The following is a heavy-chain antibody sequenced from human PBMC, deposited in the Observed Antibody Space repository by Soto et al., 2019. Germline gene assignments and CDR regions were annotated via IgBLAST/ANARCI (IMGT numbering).Heavy chain of an antibody. V-gene: IGHV1-18*04. J-gene: IGHJ4*02. CDR3: ARDSGSYFSSQPLDY. CDR2: ISAYNGNT. D-gene: IGHD1-26*01. CDR1: GYTFTSYG. Sequence: QVQLVQSGAAVKKPGASVTVSCKASGYTFTSYGISWVRQAPGQGLEWMGWISAYNGNTNYAQKLQGRVTMTTDTSTSTAYMELRSLRSDDTAVYYCARDSGSYFSSQPLDYWGQGTLVTVSS.